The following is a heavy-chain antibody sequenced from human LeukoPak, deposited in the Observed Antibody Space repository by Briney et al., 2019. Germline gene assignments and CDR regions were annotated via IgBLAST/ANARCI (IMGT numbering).Heavy chain of an antibody. CDR1: GFTFSSYA. J-gene: IGHJ4*02. CDR3: AIGAYSSPLDY. Sequence: PGGSLRLSCAASGFTFSSYAMHWVRQAPGKGLEWVAVISYDGSNKYYADSVKGRFTISRDNSKNTLYLQMNSLRAEDTAVYYCAIGAYSSPLDYWGQGTLVTVSS. V-gene: IGHV3-30-3*01. CDR2: ISYDGSNK. D-gene: IGHD6-13*01.